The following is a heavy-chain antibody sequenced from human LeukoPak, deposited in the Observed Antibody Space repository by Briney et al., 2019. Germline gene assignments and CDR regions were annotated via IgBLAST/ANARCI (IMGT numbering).Heavy chain of an antibody. CDR3: ARVVDTAHFDY. V-gene: IGHV4-61*02. CDR2: IYTSGST. CDR1: GGSISSGSHY. D-gene: IGHD5-18*01. Sequence: PSETLSLTCTVSGGSISSGSHYWSWIRQPAGKGLEWIGRIYTSGSTNYNPSLKSRVTISVDTSKNQFSLKLSSVTAADTAVYYCARVVDTAHFDYWGQGTLITVSS. J-gene: IGHJ4*02.